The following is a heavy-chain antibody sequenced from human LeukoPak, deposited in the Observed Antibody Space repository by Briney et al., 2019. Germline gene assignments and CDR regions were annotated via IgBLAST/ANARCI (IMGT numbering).Heavy chain of an antibody. J-gene: IGHJ4*02. CDR1: GGSFSGYY. CDR3: ARELVDYDFWSGYYPKYYFDY. V-gene: IGHV4-34*01. Sequence: SETLSLTCAVYGGSFSGYYWSWIRQPPGKGLEWIGEINHSGSTNYNPSLKSRVTISVDTSKNQFSLKLSSVTAADTAVYYCARELVDYDFWSGYYPKYYFDYWGQGSLVTVSS. CDR2: INHSGST. D-gene: IGHD3-3*01.